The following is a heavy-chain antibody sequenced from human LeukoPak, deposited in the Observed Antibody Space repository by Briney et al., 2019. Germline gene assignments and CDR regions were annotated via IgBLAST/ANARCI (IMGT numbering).Heavy chain of an antibody. CDR1: GFTVSSNY. Sequence: PGGSLRLSCAASGFTVSSNYMTWVRQVPGKGLEWIGEINHTGSTNYNPSLKSRVTMSADTPKNQFSLNLTSVTAADTAVYYCARGPVRLARPFDYWGQGTLVTVSS. V-gene: IGHV4-34*01. J-gene: IGHJ4*02. D-gene: IGHD3-9*01. CDR3: ARGPVRLARPFDY. CDR2: INHTGST.